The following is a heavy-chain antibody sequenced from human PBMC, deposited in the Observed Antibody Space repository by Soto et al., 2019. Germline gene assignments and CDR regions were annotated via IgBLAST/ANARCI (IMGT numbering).Heavy chain of an antibody. J-gene: IGHJ3*02. CDR2: ISAYNGNT. Sequence: QVQLVQSGAEVKKPGASVKVSCKASGYTFSSYGITWVRQAPGQGLEWMGWISAYNGNTNYAQNFQGRVTMTTDTSTSTAYMELRSLRSDDTAVYYCSVLLRLPLDIWGQGTMVTVSS. D-gene: IGHD2-15*01. V-gene: IGHV1-18*04. CDR3: SVLLRLPLDI. CDR1: GYTFSSYG.